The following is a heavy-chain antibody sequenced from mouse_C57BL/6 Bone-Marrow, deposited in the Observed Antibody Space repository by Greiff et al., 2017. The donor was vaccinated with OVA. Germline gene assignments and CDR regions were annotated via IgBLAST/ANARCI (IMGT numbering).Heavy chain of an antibody. D-gene: IGHD1-1*01. Sequence: LVESGAELVRSGASVTLSCKASGYTFTDYEMHWVKQTPVHGLEWIGAIDPETGGTAYNQKFKGKAILTADKSSSTAYMELRSLTSEDSAVYYCTIIDYGSSWFAYWGQGTLVTVSA. V-gene: IGHV1-15*01. CDR3: TIIDYGSSWFAY. CDR2: IDPETGGT. J-gene: IGHJ3*01. CDR1: GYTFTDYE.